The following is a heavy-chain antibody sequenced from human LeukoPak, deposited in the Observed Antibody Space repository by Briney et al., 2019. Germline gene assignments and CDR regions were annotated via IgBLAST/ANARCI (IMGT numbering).Heavy chain of an antibody. J-gene: IGHJ4*02. CDR1: GYTLTGYC. V-gene: IGHV1-69*13. D-gene: IGHD3-10*01. Sequence: GASVKVSCKASGYTLTGYCMHWVRQAPGQGLEWMGGIIPIFGTANYAQKFQGRVTITADESTSTAYMELSSLRSEDTAVYYCASTWPMVRGVIVSNRNRMYYFDYWGQGTLVTVSS. CDR3: ASTWPMVRGVIVSNRNRMYYFDY. CDR2: IIPIFGTA.